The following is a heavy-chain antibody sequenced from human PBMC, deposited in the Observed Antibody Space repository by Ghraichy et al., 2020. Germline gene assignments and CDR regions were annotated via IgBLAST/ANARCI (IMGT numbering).Heavy chain of an antibody. J-gene: IGHJ4*02. Sequence: GGSLRLSCAASGFTFSGSAMHWVRQASGKGLEWVGRIRSKANSYATAYAASVKGRFTISRDDSKNTAYLQMNSRKTEDTAVYYCTRLGGTDYWGQGTLVTVSS. CDR2: IRSKANSYAT. CDR3: TRLGGTDY. CDR1: GFTFSGSA. D-gene: IGHD1-26*01. V-gene: IGHV3-73*01.